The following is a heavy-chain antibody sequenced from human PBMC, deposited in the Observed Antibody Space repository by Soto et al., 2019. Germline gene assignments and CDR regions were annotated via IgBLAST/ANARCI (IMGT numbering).Heavy chain of an antibody. J-gene: IGHJ6*02. CDR2: ISSSSSTI. CDR1: GFTFSSYS. Sequence: GGSLRLSCAASGFTFSSYSMNWVRQAPGKGLEWVSYISSSSSTIYYADSVKGRFTISRDNAKNTLYLQMNSLRAEDTAVYYCARGDPYDFWSGSSDGNPYYYYGMDVWGQGNTVTVSS. V-gene: IGHV3-48*01. D-gene: IGHD3-3*01. CDR3: ARGDPYDFWSGSSDGNPYYYYGMDV.